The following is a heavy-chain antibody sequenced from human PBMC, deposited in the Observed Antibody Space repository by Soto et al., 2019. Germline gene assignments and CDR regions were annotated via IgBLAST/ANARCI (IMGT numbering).Heavy chain of an antibody. Sequence: PGGSLRLSCAASGFTFSNYGMHWVRQAPGKGLEWVAVISYDGSNKYYADSVKGRFTISRDDSKNMLYLQMNSLRSEDTALYYCAKDSPVADYWGQGTLVTVS. CDR3: AKDSPVADY. CDR2: ISYDGSNK. J-gene: IGHJ4*02. V-gene: IGHV3-30*18. D-gene: IGHD6-19*01. CDR1: GFTFSNYG.